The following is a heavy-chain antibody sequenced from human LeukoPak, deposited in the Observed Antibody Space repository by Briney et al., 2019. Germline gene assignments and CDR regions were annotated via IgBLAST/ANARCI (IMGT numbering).Heavy chain of an antibody. CDR1: GYTFTSYG. CDR2: ISAYSGNT. CDR3: ARDYYDSSGYLDYFDY. J-gene: IGHJ4*02. D-gene: IGHD3-22*01. V-gene: IGHV1-18*01. Sequence: GASVKDSCKASGYTFTSYGISWVRQAPGQGLEWMGWISAYSGNTNYAQKLQGRVTMTTDTSTSTAYMELRSLRSDDTAVYYCARDYYDSSGYLDYFDYWGQGTLVTVSS.